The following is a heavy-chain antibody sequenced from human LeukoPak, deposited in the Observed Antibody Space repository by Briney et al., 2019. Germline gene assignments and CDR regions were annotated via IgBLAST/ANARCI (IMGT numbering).Heavy chain of an antibody. Sequence: PGGSLRLSCAASGFTFNNYYRSWIRQPPGKGLEWVSYISSSGSYAYYADSVKGRFAISRDNAKNSLFLQMNSLRVDDTAVYYCARDFGGEGYKQGGFDYWGQGILVTVSS. CDR1: GFTFNNYY. D-gene: IGHD5-24*01. CDR2: ISSSGSYA. CDR3: ARDFGGEGYKQGGFDY. J-gene: IGHJ4*02. V-gene: IGHV3-11*05.